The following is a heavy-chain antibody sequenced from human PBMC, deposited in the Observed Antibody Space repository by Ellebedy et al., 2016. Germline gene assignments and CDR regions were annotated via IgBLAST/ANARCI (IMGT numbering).Heavy chain of an antibody. CDR1: GFTFSSYW. CDR3: ARDEDYYDSRKWAFDI. J-gene: IGHJ3*02. CDR2: IKQDGSEK. D-gene: IGHD3-22*01. V-gene: IGHV3-7*04. Sequence: GGSLRLXXAASGFTFSSYWMSWVRQAPGKGLEWVANIKQDGSEKYYVDSVKGRFTISRDNAKNSLYLQMNSLRAEDTAVYYCARDEDYYDSRKWAFDIWGQGTMVTVSS.